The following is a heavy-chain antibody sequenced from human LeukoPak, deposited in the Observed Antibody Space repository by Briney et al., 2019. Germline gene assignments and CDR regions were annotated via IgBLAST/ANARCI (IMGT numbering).Heavy chain of an antibody. J-gene: IGHJ4*02. V-gene: IGHV3-30*04. CDR1: GFTFSNYA. Sequence: GGSLRLSCAASGFTFSNYAMHWVRQAPGKGPEWVALISYDGSNKNYADSVKGRFTISRDNSKNTLFLQMNSLRTEDTAVFYCAREETWFSTTWYYFDYWGQGTLVTVPS. CDR3: AREETWFSTTWYYFDY. D-gene: IGHD2-2*01. CDR2: ISYDGSNK.